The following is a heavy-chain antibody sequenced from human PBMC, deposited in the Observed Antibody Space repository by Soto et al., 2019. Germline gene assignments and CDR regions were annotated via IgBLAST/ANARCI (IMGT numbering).Heavy chain of an antibody. CDR3: AVPAARWAGEFYLDS. Sequence: QVQLVQSGAEVKKPGSSVKVSCKASGGTFSSYTISWVRQAPGQGLEWMGRIIPILGIATYAQKFQGRVTITADKPTSTAYMGLSSLRSADTAVYYCAVPAARWAGEFYLDSWGQGTLVTVSS. V-gene: IGHV1-69*02. CDR1: GGTFSSYT. D-gene: IGHD3-16*01. CDR2: IIPILGIA. J-gene: IGHJ4*02.